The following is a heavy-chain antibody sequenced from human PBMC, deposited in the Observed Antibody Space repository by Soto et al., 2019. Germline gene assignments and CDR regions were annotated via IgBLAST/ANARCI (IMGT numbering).Heavy chain of an antibody. V-gene: IGHV3-73*01. CDR2: IRSKANSYAT. Sequence: GGSLRLSCAASGFTFSGSAMHWVRQASGKGLEWVGRIRSKANSYATAYAASVKGRFTISRDDSKNTAYLQMNSLKTEDTAVYYCTRHEIVVVPAENYYYYMDVWGKGTTVTVSS. D-gene: IGHD2-2*01. CDR3: TRHEIVVVPAENYYYYMDV. CDR1: GFTFSGSA. J-gene: IGHJ6*03.